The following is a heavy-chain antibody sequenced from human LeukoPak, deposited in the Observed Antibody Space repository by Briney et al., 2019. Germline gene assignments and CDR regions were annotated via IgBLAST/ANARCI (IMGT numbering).Heavy chain of an antibody. D-gene: IGHD6-19*01. Sequence: PGGSLRLSCAASGFTLSNYGMHWVRQAPGKGLEWVAVISYDGSNKYYADSVKGRFTISRDNSKNTLYLQMNSLRAEDTAVYYCAKGRSGWYPAWFDPWGQGTLVTVSS. V-gene: IGHV3-30*18. J-gene: IGHJ5*02. CDR3: AKGRSGWYPAWFDP. CDR2: ISYDGSNK. CDR1: GFTLSNYG.